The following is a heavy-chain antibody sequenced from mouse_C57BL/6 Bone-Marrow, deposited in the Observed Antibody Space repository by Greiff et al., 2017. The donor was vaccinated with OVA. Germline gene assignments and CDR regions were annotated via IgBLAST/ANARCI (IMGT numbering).Heavy chain of an antibody. CDR3: ARAYSNYEYFDV. CDR2: INPNNGGT. D-gene: IGHD2-5*01. CDR1: GYTFTDYN. V-gene: IGHV1-18*01. Sequence: EVQLQQSGPELVKPGASVKIPCKASGYTFTDYNMDWVKQSHGKSLEWIGDINPNNGGTIYNQKFKGKATLTVDKSSSTAYMELRSLTSEDTAVYYCARAYSNYEYFDVWGTGTTVTVSS. J-gene: IGHJ1*03.